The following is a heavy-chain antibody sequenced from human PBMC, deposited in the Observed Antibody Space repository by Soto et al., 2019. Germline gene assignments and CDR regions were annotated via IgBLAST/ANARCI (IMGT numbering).Heavy chain of an antibody. CDR3: AKDSPGYSSGWYDWYFDL. V-gene: IGHV3-30*18. CDR2: ISYDGSNK. J-gene: IGHJ2*01. CDR1: GFTFSSYG. D-gene: IGHD6-19*01. Sequence: QVQLVESGGGVVQPGRSLRLSCAASGFTFSSYGMHWVRQAPGKGLEWVAVISYDGSNKYYADSVKGRFTISRDNXKXTXXLQMNSLRAEDTAVYYCAKDSPGYSSGWYDWYFDLWGRGTLVTVSS.